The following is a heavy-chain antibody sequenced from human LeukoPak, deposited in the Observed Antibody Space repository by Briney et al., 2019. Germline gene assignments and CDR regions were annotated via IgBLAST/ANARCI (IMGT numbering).Heavy chain of an antibody. J-gene: IGHJ6*02. CDR2: ISYDGSNK. V-gene: IGHV3-30*18. CDR3: AKDRGLKAGTDV. CDR1: GFTFSSYG. D-gene: IGHD3-10*01. Sequence: GRSLRLSCAASGFTFSSYGMHWVRQAPGKGLEWVAVISYDGSNKYYADSVKGRFTISRDNSKNTLYLQTNSLRAEDTAVYYCAKDRGLKAGTDVWGQGTTVTVSS.